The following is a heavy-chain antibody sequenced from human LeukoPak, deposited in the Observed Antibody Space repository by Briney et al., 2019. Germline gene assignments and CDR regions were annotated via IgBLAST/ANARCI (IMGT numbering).Heavy chain of an antibody. V-gene: IGHV1-24*01. Sequence: MHWVRQAXGKGLEWMGGFDPEDGETIYAQKFQGRVTMTEDTSTDTAYMELSSLRSEDTAVYYCATDYDFWRDYWGQGTLVTVSS. J-gene: IGHJ4*02. CDR3: ATDYDFWRDY. D-gene: IGHD3-3*01. CDR2: FDPEDGET.